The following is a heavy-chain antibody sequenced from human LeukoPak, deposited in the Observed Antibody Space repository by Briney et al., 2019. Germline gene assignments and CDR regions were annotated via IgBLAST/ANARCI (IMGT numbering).Heavy chain of an antibody. D-gene: IGHD6-13*01. CDR1: GGSITGSSSY. CDR2: IYYSGST. Sequence: PSETLSLTCTVSGGSITGSSSYWGWIRQPPGKGLEWIGSIYYSGSTSYNPSLKSRVTISVDTSKNQFSLRLSSVTAADTAVYYCARNRSGIPPTGTRKHNWFDPWGQGTLVTVSS. CDR3: ARNRSGIPPTGTRKHNWFDP. V-gene: IGHV4-39*01. J-gene: IGHJ5*02.